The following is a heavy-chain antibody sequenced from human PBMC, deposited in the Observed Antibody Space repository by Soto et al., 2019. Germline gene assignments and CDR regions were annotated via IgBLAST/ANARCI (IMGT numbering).Heavy chain of an antibody. Sequence: KFQGRVTITRDTSASTAYMELSSLRSEDTAVYYCASPGRVVRNAFDIWGQGTMVTVSS. D-gene: IGHD2-2*01. CDR3: ASPGRVVRNAFDI. V-gene: IGHV1-3*01. J-gene: IGHJ3*02.